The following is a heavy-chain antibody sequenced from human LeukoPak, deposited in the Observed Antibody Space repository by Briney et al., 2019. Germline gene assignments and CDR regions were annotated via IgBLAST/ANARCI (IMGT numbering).Heavy chain of an antibody. CDR1: GFTFSSYW. V-gene: IGHV3-74*01. J-gene: IGHJ4*02. Sequence: GGSLRLSCAASGFTFSSYWMHWGRQVPGKGLVWVARINPGGSSITYAGSVKGRFTISRDNAKNTLYLQMDSLRAEDTGVYYCARSTQADDYWGQGTLVTVSS. CDR2: INPGGSSI. CDR3: ARSTQADDY.